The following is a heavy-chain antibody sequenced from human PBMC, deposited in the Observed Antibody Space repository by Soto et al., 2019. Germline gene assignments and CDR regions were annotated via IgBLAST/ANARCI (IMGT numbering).Heavy chain of an antibody. V-gene: IGHV1-18*01. CDR1: GSTFTRHG. CDR2: ISGYNGDT. CDR3: AKTGQPPYYYYGLDV. D-gene: IGHD1-1*01. J-gene: IGHJ6*02. Sequence: ASVRVSRKSSGSTFTRHGISWVCQAPGQGLEWMGWISGYNGDTNYAQKFQDRVSMTIDTSTGTVYMELRSLTSDDTAVYYCAKTGQPPYYYYGLDVWG.